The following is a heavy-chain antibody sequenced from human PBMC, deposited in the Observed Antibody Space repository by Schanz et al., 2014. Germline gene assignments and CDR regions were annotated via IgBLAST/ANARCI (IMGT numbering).Heavy chain of an antibody. Sequence: VQLVESGGGLVKPGGSLRLSCAASGFTFSSYSLAWVRQAPGKGLEGVSFISPGRYLYYADSVKGRFIISRDSSKNTLFLQMNSLRAEDTAVYFCARDGGRDGYNLAFDVWGQGTLVTVSS. J-gene: IGHJ3*01. CDR3: ARDGGRDGYNLAFDV. CDR1: GFTFSSYS. CDR2: ISPGRYL. D-gene: IGHD5-12*01. V-gene: IGHV3-21*04.